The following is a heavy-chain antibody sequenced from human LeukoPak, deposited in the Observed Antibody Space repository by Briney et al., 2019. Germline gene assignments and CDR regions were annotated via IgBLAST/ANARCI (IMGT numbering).Heavy chain of an antibody. Sequence: QAGGSLRLSCAASGFTFSSYGMSWGRQAPGKGLEWVSTISDNGGSTYYPDSVKGRFTISRDNSKNTLYLQMNSLRAEDTAVYYCAKGAYYDLWGQGTMVTVSS. CDR3: AKGAYYDL. CDR2: ISDNGGST. V-gene: IGHV3-23*01. J-gene: IGHJ4*02. D-gene: IGHD3-22*01. CDR1: GFTFSSYG.